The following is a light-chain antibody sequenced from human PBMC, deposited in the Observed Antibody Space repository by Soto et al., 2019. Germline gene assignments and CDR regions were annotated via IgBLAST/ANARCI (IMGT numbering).Light chain of an antibody. CDR3: QQSGSSPLYT. V-gene: IGKV3-20*01. CDR1: QSVSSTY. CDR2: GAS. J-gene: IGKJ2*01. Sequence: EIVLTQSPGTLSLSPGERVTLSCRASQSVSSTYVAWYQQKPGQAPRLLIYGASSRATGIPDRFSGSGSGTDFTLTISRLEPEDFAVYYCQQSGSSPLYTFGQGTKLEIK.